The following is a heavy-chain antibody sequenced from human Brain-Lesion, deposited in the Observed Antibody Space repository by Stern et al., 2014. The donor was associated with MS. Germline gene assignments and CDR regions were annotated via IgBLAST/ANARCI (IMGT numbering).Heavy chain of an antibody. Sequence: QLQLQESGPGLVKPSQTLSLSCTVSGGSISSGGYYWSWIRQPAGKGLEWIGRIFNSGSTSYNPSLQSRVTISIDTSKNPFSLLLTPRPAADTAVYYCARGRVVPGFQYYATDVWGQGPTVIVSS. J-gene: IGHJ6*02. D-gene: IGHD2-2*01. CDR3: ARGRVVPGFQYYATDV. CDR2: IFNSGST. V-gene: IGHV4-61*02. CDR1: GGSISSGGYY.